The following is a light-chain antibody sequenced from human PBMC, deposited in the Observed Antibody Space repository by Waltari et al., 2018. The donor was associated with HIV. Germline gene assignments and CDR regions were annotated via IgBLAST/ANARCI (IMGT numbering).Light chain of an antibody. CDR1: QSVLYSSNNKNY. Sequence: DIVMTQSPDSLAVSLGERATINCKSSQSVLYSSNNKNYLAWYQQKPGQPPKLRIYWASTRESGVPDRFSGSGSGTDFTLTISSLQAEDVAVYYCQQYYSTLLTFGPGTKVDIK. V-gene: IGKV4-1*01. J-gene: IGKJ3*01. CDR3: QQYYSTLLT. CDR2: WAS.